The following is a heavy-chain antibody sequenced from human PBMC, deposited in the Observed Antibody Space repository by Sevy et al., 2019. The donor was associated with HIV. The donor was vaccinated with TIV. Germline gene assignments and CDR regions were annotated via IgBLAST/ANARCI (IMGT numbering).Heavy chain of an antibody. J-gene: IGHJ4*02. CDR2: VYNGGST. D-gene: IGHD6-19*01. V-gene: IGHV4-39*01. Sequence: SETLSLTCTGSGGSISGNTYYWGWIRQPPGKGLEWIGDVYNGGSTSYHPSPKSRLTLWVDTSRNQFSLKLRSLTAADTAVYYCARLTNSGWYKIDYWGQGTLVTVSS. CDR3: ARLTNSGWYKIDY. CDR1: GGSISGNTYY.